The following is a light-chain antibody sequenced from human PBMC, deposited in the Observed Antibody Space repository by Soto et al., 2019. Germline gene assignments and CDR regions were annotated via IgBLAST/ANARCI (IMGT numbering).Light chain of an antibody. CDR2: WAS. CDR1: QSVLYSSSNKNY. CDR3: QQHYSTPLT. Sequence: DSVMTQSPDSLAVSLGERATINCKSSQSVLYSSSNKNYLAWYQQKPGQPPKLLIYWASTRESGVPDRFSGSGSGTDFTLTISSLQAEDVAVYYCQQHYSTPLTFGGGTKVDIK. J-gene: IGKJ4*01. V-gene: IGKV4-1*01.